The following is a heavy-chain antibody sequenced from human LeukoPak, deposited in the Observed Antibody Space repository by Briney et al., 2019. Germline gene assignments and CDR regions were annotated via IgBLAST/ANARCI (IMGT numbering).Heavy chain of an antibody. Sequence: KPSETLSLTCTVSGGSISSYYWSWIRQPPGKGLEWIGYIYYSGSTNYNPSLKSRVTISVDTSKNQFSLKLSSVTAADTAVYYCARGGFESSTSIDFDYWGQGTLVTVSS. CDR2: IYYSGST. CDR3: ARGGFESSTSIDFDY. V-gene: IGHV4-59*01. J-gene: IGHJ4*02. CDR1: GGSISSYY. D-gene: IGHD2-2*01.